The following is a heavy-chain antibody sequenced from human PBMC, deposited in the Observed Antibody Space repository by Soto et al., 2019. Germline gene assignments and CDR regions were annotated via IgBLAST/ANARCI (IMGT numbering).Heavy chain of an antibody. CDR1: GYTFTGYH. Sequence: GASVKVSCKASGYTFTGYHMHWVRQAPGRGLEWMVWINPNSGGANYAQKFQGRVTMTRDTSNSTAYMEVSRLRSDDTAVYYCARDRRCYDSSTYDIAKDPLDVWGQGTMVNVSS. J-gene: IGHJ3*01. D-gene: IGHD3-22*01. CDR2: INPNSGGA. CDR3: ARDRRCYDSSTYDIAKDPLDV. V-gene: IGHV1-2*02.